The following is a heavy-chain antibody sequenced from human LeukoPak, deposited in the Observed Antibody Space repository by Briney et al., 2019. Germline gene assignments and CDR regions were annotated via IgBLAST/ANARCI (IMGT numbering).Heavy chain of an antibody. CDR3: AASPDYYDSSGYSYYFDY. CDR2: INPNTGAT. J-gene: IGHJ4*02. V-gene: IGHV1-2*02. Sequence: ASVKVSCKASGYTFTGYYMHWVRQAPGQGLECMGWINPNTGATNYAQKFQGRVTMTRDTSINTAYMELSSLRSDDTAVFYCAASPDYYDSSGYSYYFDYWGQGTLVTVSS. CDR1: GYTFTGYY. D-gene: IGHD3-22*01.